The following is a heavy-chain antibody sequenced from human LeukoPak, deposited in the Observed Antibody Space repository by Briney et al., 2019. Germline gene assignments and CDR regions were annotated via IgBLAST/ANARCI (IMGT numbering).Heavy chain of an antibody. Sequence: LSGGPLRLSCAASGFTFSSYAMSWVRQAPGKGLEWVSAISGSGGSTYYADSVKGRFTISRDNSKNTLYLQLNSLRAEDTAVYYCAKDAIAAAESSYWGQGTLVTVSS. CDR3: AKDAIAAAESSY. CDR2: ISGSGGST. CDR1: GFTFSSYA. J-gene: IGHJ4*02. D-gene: IGHD6-13*01. V-gene: IGHV3-23*01.